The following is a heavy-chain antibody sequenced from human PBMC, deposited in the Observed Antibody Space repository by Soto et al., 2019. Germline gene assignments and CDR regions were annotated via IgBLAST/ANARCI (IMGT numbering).Heavy chain of an antibody. J-gene: IGHJ1*01. Sequence: SVKVSCKASGGTFSSYAISWVRQAPGQGLEWMGGIIPIFGTANYAQKFQGRVTITADESTSTAYMELSSLRSEDTAVYYCARSAVVVAAPGDRLDHWGQGTLVTVSS. V-gene: IGHV1-69*13. CDR1: GGTFSSYA. CDR3: ARSAVVVAAPGDRLDH. D-gene: IGHD2-15*01. CDR2: IIPIFGTA.